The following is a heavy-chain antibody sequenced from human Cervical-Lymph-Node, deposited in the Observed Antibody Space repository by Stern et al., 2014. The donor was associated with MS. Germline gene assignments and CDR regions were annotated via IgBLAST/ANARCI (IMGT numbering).Heavy chain of an antibody. J-gene: IGHJ4*02. Sequence: VQLVESGPGLVKPSPTLSLTCAVSGASISTGGHYWSLIRQHTGKGLEWIGNIDDSGNTYSNPSLKSRLKISVDPSKNQFSLRLTSVTAADTAVYYCAGGNVGASYFDRWGQGTLVTVSS. CDR2: IDDSGNT. CDR1: GASISTGGHY. D-gene: IGHD1-26*01. CDR3: AGGNVGASYFDR. V-gene: IGHV4-31*11.